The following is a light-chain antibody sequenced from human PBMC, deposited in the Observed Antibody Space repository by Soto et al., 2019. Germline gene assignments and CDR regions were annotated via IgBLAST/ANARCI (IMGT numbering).Light chain of an antibody. CDR2: LAF. Sequence: EIVMTQSPLSLPVTPGEPSSISCISSQSLLASNGHTYLDWYLQKPGQSPRLLIYLAFNRSSGVPDRFSGSGSGTHFTLSISRVEAEDVGVYYCMQALQTDLTFGGGTKVDIK. CDR1: QSLLASNGHTY. J-gene: IGKJ4*01. V-gene: IGKV2-28*01. CDR3: MQALQTDLT.